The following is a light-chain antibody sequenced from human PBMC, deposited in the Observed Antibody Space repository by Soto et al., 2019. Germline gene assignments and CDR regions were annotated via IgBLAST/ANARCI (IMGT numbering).Light chain of an antibody. J-gene: IGKJ5*01. CDR3: QQRTNWSPIT. CDR2: DAS. V-gene: IGKV3-11*01. CDR1: QSVSSY. Sequence: EILFTQSPATLSLSPGERATLSCRASQSVSSYLAWYQQKPGQAPRLLIYDASNRATGIPARFSGSGSGTAFTLTISSLEPEDFAVYYCQQRTNWSPITFGQGT.